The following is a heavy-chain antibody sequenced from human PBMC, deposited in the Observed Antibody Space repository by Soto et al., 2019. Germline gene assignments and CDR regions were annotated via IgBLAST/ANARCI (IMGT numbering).Heavy chain of an antibody. D-gene: IGHD5-18*01. J-gene: IGHJ5*02. CDR2: IKSKTDGGPT. CDR1: GFTFSNAW. Sequence: GGSLRLSCAASGFTFSNAWMSWVRQAPGKGLEWVGRIKSKTDGGPTDYAAPVKGRFTISRDDSKNTLYLQMNSLKTEDTAVYYCTTDPQLWHPGDPWGQGTLVTVSS. V-gene: IGHV3-15*01. CDR3: TTDPQLWHPGDP.